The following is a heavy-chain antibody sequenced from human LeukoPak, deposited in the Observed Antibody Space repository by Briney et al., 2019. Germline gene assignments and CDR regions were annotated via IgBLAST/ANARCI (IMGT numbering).Heavy chain of an antibody. CDR3: ARVVGSSGGYDRNWYFDL. CDR1: GGSISSSSYY. V-gene: IGHV4-39*07. CDR2: IYYSGST. J-gene: IGHJ2*01. Sequence: SETLSLTCTVSGGSISSSSYYWGWIRQPPGKGLEWIGSIYYSGSTYYNPSLKSRVTISVDTSKNQFSLKLSSVTAADTAVYYCARVVGSSGGYDRNWYFDLGGRGTLVTVSS. D-gene: IGHD6-19*01.